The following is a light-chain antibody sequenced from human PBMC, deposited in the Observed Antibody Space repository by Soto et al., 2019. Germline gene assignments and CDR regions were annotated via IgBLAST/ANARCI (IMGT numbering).Light chain of an antibody. V-gene: IGLV2-8*01. CDR1: SSDVGYYDY. Sequence: QSVLTQPPSASGFPGQSVTISCTGTSSDVGYYDYVSWYQQHPGKAPKLVIYEVTKRPSGVPDRVSASKSDNTASLTVSGLRAEDEADYYCSSYAGSNNFVFGSGTKVTVL. CDR3: SSYAGSNNFV. J-gene: IGLJ1*01. CDR2: EVT.